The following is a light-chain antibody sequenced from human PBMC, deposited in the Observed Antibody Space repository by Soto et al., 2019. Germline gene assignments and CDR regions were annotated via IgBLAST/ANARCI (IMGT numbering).Light chain of an antibody. CDR3: SSYKTRSTHWV. CDR2: EVS. V-gene: IGLV2-14*01. Sequence: QSALTQPASVSGSPGQSITISCTGTSSDVGGYNYVSWYQQHPGKAPKLMIYEVSNRPSGVSNRFSGSKSGNTASLTISGLQAEDEADYYCSSYKTRSTHWVFGGGTKLTVL. CDR1: SSDVGGYNY. J-gene: IGLJ3*02.